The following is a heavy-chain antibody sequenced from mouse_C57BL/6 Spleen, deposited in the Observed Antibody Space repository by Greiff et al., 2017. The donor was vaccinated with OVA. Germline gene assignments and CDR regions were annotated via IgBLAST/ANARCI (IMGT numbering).Heavy chain of an antibody. J-gene: IGHJ2*01. CDR1: GYTFTSYW. CDR2: IYPGSGST. V-gene: IGHV1-55*01. Sequence: QVQLQQPGAELVKPGASVKMSCKASGYTFTSYWITWVKQRPGQGLEWIGDIYPGSGSTNYNEKFKSKATLTVDTSSSTAYMQLSSLTSEDSAVYYCAKSLDGSSSVDYWGQGTTLTVSS. D-gene: IGHD1-1*01. CDR3: AKSLDGSSSVDY.